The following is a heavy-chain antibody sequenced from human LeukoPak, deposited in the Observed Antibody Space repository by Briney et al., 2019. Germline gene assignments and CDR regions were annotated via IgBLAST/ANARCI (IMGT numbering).Heavy chain of an antibody. CDR1: GFTFSSYA. J-gene: IGHJ4*02. CDR3: ARSLGCSSSSCYMDY. V-gene: IGHV3-7*01. Sequence: TGGSLRLSCAASGFTFSSYAMSWVRQAPGKGLEWVANIRQDESEKYYVDSVKGQFTISRDNAKKSLYLQMNSLRAEDTAVYYCARSLGCSSSSCYMDYWGQGTLVTVSS. CDR2: IRQDESEK. D-gene: IGHD2-2*02.